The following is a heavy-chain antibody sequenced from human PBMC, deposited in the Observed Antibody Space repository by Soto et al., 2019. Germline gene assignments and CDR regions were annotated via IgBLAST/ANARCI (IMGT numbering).Heavy chain of an antibody. Sequence: EVQLLESGGGLVQAGGSLRLSCAASGFTFDNYAISWVRQAPGKGLEWVSAISGSGRRTTFADSVKGRFTISRDNSKNSLYLHMNSLRAEDTALYYCAKGRNYDFWSDYGGPFDYWGQGTLVTVSS. V-gene: IGHV3-23*01. CDR3: AKGRNYDFWSDYGGPFDY. CDR2: ISGSGRRT. D-gene: IGHD3-3*01. CDR1: GFTFDNYA. J-gene: IGHJ4*02.